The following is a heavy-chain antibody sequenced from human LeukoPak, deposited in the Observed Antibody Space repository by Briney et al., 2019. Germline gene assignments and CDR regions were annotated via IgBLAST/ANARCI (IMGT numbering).Heavy chain of an antibody. CDR3: ARTRYNSGGGDY. J-gene: IGHJ4*02. CDR2: IWYDGTNK. CDR1: GFSFSAYG. V-gene: IGHV3-33*01. Sequence: GRSLRLSCAVSGFSFSAYGRHWVRQPPGKGLEWVAVIWYDGTNKYYADSVEGRFTISRDNSKNTLYLQMNSLRAEDTAVYYCARTRYNSGGGDYWGQGTPVTVSP. D-gene: IGHD6-19*01.